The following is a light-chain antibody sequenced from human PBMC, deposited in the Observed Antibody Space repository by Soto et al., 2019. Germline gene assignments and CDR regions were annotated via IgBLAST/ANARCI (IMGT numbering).Light chain of an antibody. CDR1: QSLLRSNGNNY. CDR2: LGS. CDR3: RKALQPPLI. Sequence: DIVMTQSPLSLPVTPGEPASISCRSSQSLLRSNGNNYLDWYLQRPGQSPQLLIYLGSNRASGVPDRFSGSGSGTVFTRKISSGEAGDVGVYYCRKALQPPLIFGGGPRVEIK. V-gene: IGKV2-28*01. J-gene: IGKJ4*01.